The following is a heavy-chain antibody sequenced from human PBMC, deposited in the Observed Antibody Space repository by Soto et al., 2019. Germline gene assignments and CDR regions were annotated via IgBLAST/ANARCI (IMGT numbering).Heavy chain of an antibody. CDR3: ARASGYQLLFNWFDP. Sequence: QVQLQESGPGLVKPSGTLSLTCAVSSGSISSSNWWSWVRQPPGKGLEWIGEIYHSGSTNYNPSLQSRVTISVDKSKNQFSLKLSSVTAADTAVYYCARASGYQLLFNWFDPWGQGTLVTVSS. D-gene: IGHD2-2*01. CDR2: IYHSGST. V-gene: IGHV4-4*02. J-gene: IGHJ5*02. CDR1: SGSISSSNW.